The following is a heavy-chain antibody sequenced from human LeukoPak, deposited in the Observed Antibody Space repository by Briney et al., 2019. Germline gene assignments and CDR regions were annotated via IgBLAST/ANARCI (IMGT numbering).Heavy chain of an antibody. V-gene: IGHV1-69*13. CDR1: GYTFTGYY. Sequence: SVKVSCKASGYTFTGYYMHWVRQAPGQGLEWMGGIIPIFGTANYAQKFQGRVTITADESTSTAYMELSSLRSEDTAVYYCAREKSDYGSGSYYVFDYWGQGTLVTVSS. CDR3: AREKSDYGSGSYYVFDY. CDR2: IIPIFGTA. D-gene: IGHD3-10*01. J-gene: IGHJ4*02.